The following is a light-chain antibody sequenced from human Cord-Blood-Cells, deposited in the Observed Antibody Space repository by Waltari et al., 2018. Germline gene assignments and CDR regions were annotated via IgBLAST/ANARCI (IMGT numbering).Light chain of an antibody. V-gene: IGLV1-47*01. CDR3: AAWDDSLSGLV. Sequence: QSVLTQPPSASGTPGQRVTISCSGSSSNIGSNYVYWYQQLPGTAPKLLIYRNNQRPSGVPDRFARSKSGTSASLAISGLRSEDEADYYCAAWDDSLSGLVFGGGTQLTVL. CDR1: SSNIGSNY. CDR2: RNN. J-gene: IGLJ2*01.